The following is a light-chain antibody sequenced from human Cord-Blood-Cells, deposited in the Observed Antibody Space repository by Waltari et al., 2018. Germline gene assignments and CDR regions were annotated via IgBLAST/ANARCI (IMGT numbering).Light chain of an antibody. CDR1: ALPKQY. V-gene: IGLV3-25*03. CDR3: QSADSSGTYV. J-gene: IGLJ1*01. CDR2: KDS. Sequence: SYELTQPPSVSVSPGQTARITCSGDALPKQYAYWYHQNPGQAPVLVIYKDSERPSGIPERFSGSSSGTTVTLTISGVQAEDEADYYCQSADSSGTYVFGTGTKVTVL.